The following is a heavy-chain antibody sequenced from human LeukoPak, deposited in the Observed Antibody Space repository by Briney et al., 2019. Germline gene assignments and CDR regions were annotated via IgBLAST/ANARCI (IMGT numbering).Heavy chain of an antibody. V-gene: IGHV1-2*02. Sequence: ASVKVSCKASGYTFTGYYMHWVRQAPGQGLEWMGWNNPNSGGTNYAQKFQGRVTMTRDTSISTAYMELSRLRSDDTAVYYCARALKGYCSSTSCLRGLDYWGQGTLVTVSS. D-gene: IGHD2-2*01. CDR2: NNPNSGGT. J-gene: IGHJ4*02. CDR3: ARALKGYCSSTSCLRGLDY. CDR1: GYTFTGYY.